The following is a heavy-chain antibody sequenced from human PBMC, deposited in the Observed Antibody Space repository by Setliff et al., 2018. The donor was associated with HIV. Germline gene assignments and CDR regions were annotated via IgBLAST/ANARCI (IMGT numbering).Heavy chain of an antibody. CDR1: GFTFSGST. J-gene: IGHJ6*03. CDR2: IGVRGDT. D-gene: IGHD5-18*01. Sequence: GGSLRLSCAASGFTFSGSTIHWVRQASGKGLEWVGRIGVRGDTYYTGSVKGRFAISRESAKNSLYLQMSNLRPEDTGVYYCLRGSIQVPGLGHMDVCGKGTTVTVSS. V-gene: IGHV3-13*01. CDR3: LRGSIQVPGLGHMDV.